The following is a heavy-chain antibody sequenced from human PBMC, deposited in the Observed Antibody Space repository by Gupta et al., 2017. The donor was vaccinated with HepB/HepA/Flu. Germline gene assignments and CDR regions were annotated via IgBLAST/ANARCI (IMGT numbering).Heavy chain of an antibody. J-gene: IGHJ4*02. Sequence: QVQLQESGPGLVKPSETLSLTCTVSGGSISRYYWSWILQPAGKGLEWIGRIYTSGSTNYNPSLKSRVTMSVDTSKNQFSLKLSSVTAADTAVYYCAREGGYYDSSGYYLYYFDYWGQGTLVTVSS. CDR1: GGSISRYY. V-gene: IGHV4-4*07. CDR2: IYTSGST. D-gene: IGHD3-22*01. CDR3: AREGGYYDSSGYYLYYFDY.